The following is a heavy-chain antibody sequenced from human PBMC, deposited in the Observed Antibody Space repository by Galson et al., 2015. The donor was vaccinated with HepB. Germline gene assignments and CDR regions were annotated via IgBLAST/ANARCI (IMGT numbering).Heavy chain of an antibody. V-gene: IGHV3-33*06. Sequence: SLRLSCAASGFTFSYFGMHWVRQAPGKGLEWVALIWYDNSNTYYVDSVRGRFSISRDNSKNTLYLQMNSLRAGDTGVYYCAKDEAMLAGPTAALDSWGRGTLVTVSS. J-gene: IGHJ4*02. CDR1: GFTFSYFG. D-gene: IGHD2-15*01. CDR3: AKDEAMLAGPTAALDS. CDR2: IWYDNSNT.